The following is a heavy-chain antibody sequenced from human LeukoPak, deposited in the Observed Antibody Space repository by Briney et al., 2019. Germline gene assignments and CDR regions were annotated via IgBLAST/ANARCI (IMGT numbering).Heavy chain of an antibody. D-gene: IGHD1-26*01. CDR3: AKSGRDGGY. CDR2: INHSGST. J-gene: IGHJ4*02. V-gene: IGHV4-39*07. Sequence: TSETLSLTCTVSGGSISSGAYYWSWIRQPPGKGLEWIGEINHSGSTNYNPSLKSRVTISVDTSKNQFSLKLSSVTAADTAVYYCAKSGRDGGYWGQGTPVTVSS. CDR1: GGSISSGAYY.